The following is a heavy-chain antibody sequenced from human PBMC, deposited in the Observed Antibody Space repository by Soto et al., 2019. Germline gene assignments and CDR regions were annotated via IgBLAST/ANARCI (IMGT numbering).Heavy chain of an antibody. CDR3: TIMYSSGGAFDY. CDR2: IQSKIDGGTT. CDR1: GFIVSDTY. V-gene: IGHV3-15*07. D-gene: IGHD3-22*01. J-gene: IGHJ4*02. Sequence: GGSLRLSCTASGFIVSDTYVNWVRQAPGKGLEWVGRIQSKIDGGTTDYAAPVKGRFTISRDDPRDTLFLQMNSLQTEDTAVYYCTIMYSSGGAFDYWGQGALVTVSS.